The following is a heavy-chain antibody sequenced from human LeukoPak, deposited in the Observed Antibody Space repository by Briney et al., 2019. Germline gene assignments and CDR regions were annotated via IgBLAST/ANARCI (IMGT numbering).Heavy chain of an antibody. Sequence: ASVKVSCKGSGYTFTGYYMHWVRQAPGQGLEWMGWINPNSGGTNYAQKLQGRVTMTTDTSTSTAYMELRSLRSDDTAVYYCARHWGDGGITFGDWGQGTLVTVSS. D-gene: IGHD3-16*01. V-gene: IGHV1-2*02. CDR3: ARHWGDGGITFGD. CDR2: INPNSGGT. J-gene: IGHJ4*02. CDR1: GYTFTGYY.